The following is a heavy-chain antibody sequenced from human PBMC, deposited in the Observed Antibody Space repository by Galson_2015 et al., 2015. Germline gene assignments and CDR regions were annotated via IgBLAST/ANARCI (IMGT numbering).Heavy chain of an antibody. V-gene: IGHV1-69*04. Sequence: QSGAEVTKPGESLKISCKASGGTFSSYTISWVRQAPGQGLEWMGRIIPILGIANYAQKFQGRVTITADKSTSTAYMELSSLRSEDTAVYYCARVRGDRPYNWFDPWGQGTLVTVSS. CDR2: IIPILGIA. CDR1: GGTFSSYT. D-gene: IGHD4-17*01. CDR3: ARVRGDRPYNWFDP. J-gene: IGHJ5*02.